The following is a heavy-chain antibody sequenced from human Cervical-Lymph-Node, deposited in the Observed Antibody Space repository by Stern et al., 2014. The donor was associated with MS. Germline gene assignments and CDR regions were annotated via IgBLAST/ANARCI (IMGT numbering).Heavy chain of an antibody. CDR2: IRQDGAEI. V-gene: IGHV3-7*01. CDR1: GFSFKDYW. Sequence: VQLVQSGGGLVQPGGSLRLSCAASGFSFKDYWMTWVRQAPGKGLEWVANIRQDGAEIYYVDSMKGRVTISRDNATNSLYLHMRSLRTEDTAVYYCARDGYGWFDSGGRGTLVPVSP. D-gene: IGHD2-2*03. J-gene: IGHJ5*01. CDR3: ARDGYGWFDS.